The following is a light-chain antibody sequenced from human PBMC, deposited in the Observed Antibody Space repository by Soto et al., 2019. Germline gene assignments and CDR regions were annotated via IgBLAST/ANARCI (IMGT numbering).Light chain of an antibody. CDR3: LLYYDVIRV. CDR1: SGAVTSDHY. Sequence: QAVVTQEPSVTVSPGGTVTLTCGSSSGAVTSDHYPYWLQQRPGQAPRTLIYDTNDKHSWTPARFSGSLLGGKAALTLSGAEPEDEATYYCLLYYDVIRVFGGGTKLTVL. CDR2: DTN. V-gene: IGLV7-46*01. J-gene: IGLJ2*01.